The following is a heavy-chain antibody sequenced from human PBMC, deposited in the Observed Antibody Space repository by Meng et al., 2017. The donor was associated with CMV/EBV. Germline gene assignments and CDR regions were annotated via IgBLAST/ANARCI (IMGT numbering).Heavy chain of an antibody. CDR3: ARDIAAAGTYYYFFAMDV. D-gene: IGHD6-13*01. J-gene: IGHJ6*02. V-gene: IGHV3-21*01. CDR1: GFDFSNHI. CDR2: ISGSSTYT. Sequence: GESLKISCAASGFDFSNHIMNWFRQAPGRGLEWVSSISGSSTYTHYADSVKRRFTISRDNARNSLSLEMTSLRAEDTAVYYCARDIAAAGTYYYFFAMDVWGQGTTVTVSS.